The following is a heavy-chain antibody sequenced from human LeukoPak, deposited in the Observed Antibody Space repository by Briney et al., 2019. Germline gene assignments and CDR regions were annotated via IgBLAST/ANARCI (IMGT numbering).Heavy chain of an antibody. J-gene: IGHJ4*02. Sequence: SETLSLTCAVYGGSFSGYYWSWIRQPPGKGLEWIGDIYYSGSIKYNPSLKSRVTMSVDTSKNQFSLKLSSVTAADTAIYYCARENPSGYYNRPIDYWGQGTLVTVSS. CDR3: ARENPSGYYNRPIDY. V-gene: IGHV4-59*01. CDR1: GGSFSGYY. CDR2: IYYSGSI. D-gene: IGHD3-22*01.